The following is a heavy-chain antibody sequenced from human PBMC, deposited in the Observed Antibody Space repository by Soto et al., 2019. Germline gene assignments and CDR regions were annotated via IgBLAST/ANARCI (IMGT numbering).Heavy chain of an antibody. CDR1: GFTFSSYW. D-gene: IGHD3-16*02. CDR2: IVGDATEI. Sequence: GGSLRLSCAASGFTFSSYWMHWVRQVPGKGLVWVARIVGDATEINYAASVEGRFTISRDNAKSTVYLQMNSLRSEDTAVYYCVRCHVWGSDRHFDYWGQGILVTVSS. V-gene: IGHV3-74*01. CDR3: VRCHVWGSDRHFDY. J-gene: IGHJ4*02.